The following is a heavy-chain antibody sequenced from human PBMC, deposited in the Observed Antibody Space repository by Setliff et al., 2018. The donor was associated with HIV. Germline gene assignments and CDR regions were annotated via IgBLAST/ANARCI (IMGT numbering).Heavy chain of an antibody. J-gene: IGHJ4*02. D-gene: IGHD6-19*01. V-gene: IGHV4-39*07. Sequence: SETLSLTCGISGASISTNTYYWGWIRQPPRKGLEWVGSIFYSGDTYYNPSLQSRVTISVDTSKNHFSLNLDSVTAADTAVYYCARGRAKTYSSGWYWNYWGQGTLVTVSS. CDR1: GASISTNTYY. CDR3: ARGRAKTYSSGWYWNY. CDR2: IFYSGDT.